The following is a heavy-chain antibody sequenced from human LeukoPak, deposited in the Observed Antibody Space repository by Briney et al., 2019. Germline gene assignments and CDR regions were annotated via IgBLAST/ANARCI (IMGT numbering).Heavy chain of an antibody. CDR1: VGSISSGGYY. CDR2: IYYSGST. Sequence: VKPSQTLSLTCTVSVGSISSGGYYWSWIRQHPGKGLEWIGYIYYSGSTYYNPSLKSRVTISVDTSENQFSLKLSSVTAADTAVYYCARYVVYGSGKYYFDYWGQGTLVTVSS. J-gene: IGHJ4*02. V-gene: IGHV4-31*03. CDR3: ARYVVYGSGKYYFDY. D-gene: IGHD3-10*01.